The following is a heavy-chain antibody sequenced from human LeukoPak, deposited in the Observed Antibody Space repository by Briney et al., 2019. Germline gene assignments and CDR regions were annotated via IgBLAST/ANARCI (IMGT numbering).Heavy chain of an antibody. D-gene: IGHD3-22*01. CDR1: GFTFSSYA. J-gene: IGHJ4*02. Sequence: GGSLRLSCAASGFTFSSYAMSWVRQAPGKGLEWVSIIYNSDSTFYADSVKGRFTVSRDNSKNTLYLQMNTLRAEDTAVYYCARSSERRYYFDYWGQGTLVTVSS. CDR2: IYNSDST. CDR3: ARSSERRYYFDY. V-gene: IGHV3-23*05.